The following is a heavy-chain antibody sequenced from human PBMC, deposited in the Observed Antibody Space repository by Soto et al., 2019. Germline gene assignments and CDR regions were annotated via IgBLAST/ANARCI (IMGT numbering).Heavy chain of an antibody. V-gene: IGHV4-39*07. J-gene: IGHJ4*02. Sequence: LSHTCSVAEGYIINRVDYWVWIRQSPGKGLEWIGSVYYRGRSYSKSSVKSRVTISVDTSKHQFSLTLISVTAADTAVYYGALPGTADFAYWVKRTLVTV. CDR2: VYYRGRS. CDR3: ALPGTADFAY. CDR1: EGYIINRVDY. D-gene: IGHD1-7*01.